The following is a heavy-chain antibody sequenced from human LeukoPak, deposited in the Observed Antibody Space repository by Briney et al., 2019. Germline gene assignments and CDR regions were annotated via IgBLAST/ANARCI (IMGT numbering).Heavy chain of an antibody. Sequence: PSETLSLTCTVSGDSINNYYWSWIRQPPGKGLEYIGYIYYSGSTNYHPSLKSRVTMSVDTSKNQFSLKLSSVTVADTAVYYCARPYYYGSGNYYNWYLDLWGRGTLVTVSS. V-gene: IGHV4-59*01. J-gene: IGHJ2*01. CDR3: ARPYYYGSGNYYNWYLDL. CDR2: IYYSGST. CDR1: GDSINNYY. D-gene: IGHD3-10*01.